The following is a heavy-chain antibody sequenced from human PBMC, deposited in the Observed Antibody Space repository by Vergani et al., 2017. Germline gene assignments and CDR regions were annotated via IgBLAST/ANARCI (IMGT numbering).Heavy chain of an antibody. Sequence: EVQLLESGGGLVQPGGSLRLSCAASGFTFSSYAMSWVRQVPGKGLEWGSGISGSGGNTYYANSVKGRFTISRDNAKNTLYLQMNSLRADDTAVYYCAKGVYCSSTSCYEGRGYYYGMGVWGQ. J-gene: IGHJ6*02. V-gene: IGHV3-23*01. CDR2: ISGSGGNT. CDR3: AKGVYCSSTSCYEGRGYYYGMGV. CDR1: GFTFSSYA. D-gene: IGHD2-2*01.